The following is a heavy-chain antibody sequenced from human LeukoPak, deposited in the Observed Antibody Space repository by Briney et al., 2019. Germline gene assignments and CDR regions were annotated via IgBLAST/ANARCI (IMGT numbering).Heavy chain of an antibody. CDR2: IYYSGST. V-gene: IGHV4-59*01. CDR3: ASLSDAMVRGVFDY. Sequence: SETLSLTCTVSGGSISSYYWSWIRQPPGKGLEWIGYIYYSGSTNYNPSLKSRVTISVDTSKNQFSLKLSSVTAADTAVYYCASLSDAMVRGVFDYWGQGTLVTVSS. D-gene: IGHD3-10*01. CDR1: GGSISSYY. J-gene: IGHJ4*02.